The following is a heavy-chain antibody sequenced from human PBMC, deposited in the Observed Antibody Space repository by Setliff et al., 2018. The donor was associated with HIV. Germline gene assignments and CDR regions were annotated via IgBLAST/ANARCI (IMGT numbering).Heavy chain of an antibody. V-gene: IGHV4-38-2*01. Sequence: SETLSLTCAVSGYSISSGYYWGWIRQPPGKGLEWIGSIYHSGSTYYNPSLKSRVTISVDTSKNQFSLKLSSVTAADTAVYYCAMSPYSSGLFDYWGQGTLVTVSS. J-gene: IGHJ4*02. CDR3: AMSPYSSGLFDY. D-gene: IGHD6-19*01. CDR2: IYHSGST. CDR1: GYSISSGYY.